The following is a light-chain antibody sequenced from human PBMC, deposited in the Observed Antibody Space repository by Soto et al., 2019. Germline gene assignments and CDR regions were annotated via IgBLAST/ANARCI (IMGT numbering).Light chain of an antibody. CDR3: CSYAGSDVV. Sequence: QSVLAQPRSVSLSPGQSVTMSCTGTSSDVGGYNYVSWYQQHPGKAPKLMIYDVSKRPSGVPDRFSGSKSGNTASLTISGLQAEDEADYYCCSYAGSDVVFGGGTKVTVL. J-gene: IGLJ2*01. CDR1: SSDVGGYNY. CDR2: DVS. V-gene: IGLV2-11*01.